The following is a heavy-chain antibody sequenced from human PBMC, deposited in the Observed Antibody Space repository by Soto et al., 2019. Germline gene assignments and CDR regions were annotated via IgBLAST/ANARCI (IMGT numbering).Heavy chain of an antibody. V-gene: IGHV6-1*01. CDR2: TYYRSKWYN. D-gene: IGHD3-22*01. J-gene: IGHJ5*02. CDR3: ARGTYDSSGYYTYNWFDP. Sequence: SQPLSLPCAIAGDSVSSNSAAWNWIRQSPSRGLEWLGRTYYRSKWYNDYAVSVKSRITINPDTSKNQFSLQLNSVTPEDTAVYYCARGTYDSSGYYTYNWFDPWGQGILV. CDR1: GDSVSSNSAA.